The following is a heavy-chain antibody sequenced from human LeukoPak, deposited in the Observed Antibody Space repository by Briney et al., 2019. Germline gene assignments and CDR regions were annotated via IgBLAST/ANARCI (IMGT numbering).Heavy chain of an antibody. Sequence: GSSVKVSCKASGGTFSSYAISWVRQAPGQGLEWTGRIIPIFGTANYAQKFQGRVTITTDESTSTAYMELSSLRSEDTAVYYCARISYYDSSGYNDYWGQGTLVTVSS. CDR3: ARISYYDSSGYNDY. J-gene: IGHJ4*02. CDR2: IIPIFGTA. V-gene: IGHV1-69*05. D-gene: IGHD3-22*01. CDR1: GGTFSSYA.